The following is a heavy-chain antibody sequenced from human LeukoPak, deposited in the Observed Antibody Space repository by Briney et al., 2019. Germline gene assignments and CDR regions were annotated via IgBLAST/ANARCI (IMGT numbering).Heavy chain of an antibody. CDR2: IYYSGST. CDR1: GGSISSGGYS. V-gene: IGHV4-61*08. Sequence: SETLSLTCAVSGGSISSGGYSWSWIRQPPGKGLEWIGYIYYSGSTNYNPSLKSRVTISVDTSKNQFSLKLTSVTAADTAVYYCARTTEGGYTYGYFYYYYMDVWGKGTTVTISS. CDR3: ARTTEGGYTYGYFYYYYMDV. J-gene: IGHJ6*03. D-gene: IGHD5-18*01.